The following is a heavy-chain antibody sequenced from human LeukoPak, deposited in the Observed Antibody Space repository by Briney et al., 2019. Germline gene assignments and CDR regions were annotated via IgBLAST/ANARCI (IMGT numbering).Heavy chain of an antibody. CDR2: IWYDGSNK. D-gene: IGHD2-8*02. CDR1: GFTFSCHG. Sequence: PGGPLRLSCAASGFTFSCHGIHGVRQAPGKGLEWVAVIWYDGSNKCYADSVKGRFTISRDNSKITRYLKMNSLRADDTAVYCGARGVHQPERRSTGWYFDLWGRGTLVTVSS. CDR3: ARGVHQPERRSTGWYFDL. J-gene: IGHJ2*01. V-gene: IGHV3-33*01.